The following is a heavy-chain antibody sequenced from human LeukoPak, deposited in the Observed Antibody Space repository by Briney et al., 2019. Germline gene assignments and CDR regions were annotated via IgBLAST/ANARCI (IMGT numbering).Heavy chain of an antibody. Sequence: GGSLRLSCAASGFTFDDYTMHWVRQAPGKGLEWVSLISWDGGSTYYADSVKGRSTISRDNSKNSLYLQMNSLRTEDTALYYCAREKSQQAYAFDIWGQGTMVTVSS. J-gene: IGHJ3*02. CDR2: ISWDGGST. D-gene: IGHD6-13*01. CDR1: GFTFDDYT. CDR3: AREKSQQAYAFDI. V-gene: IGHV3-43*01.